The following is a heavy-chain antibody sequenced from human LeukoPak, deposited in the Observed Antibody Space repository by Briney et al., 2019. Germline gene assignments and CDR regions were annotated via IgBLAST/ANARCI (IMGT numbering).Heavy chain of an antibody. Sequence: GGSLRLSCGVSEFTFSGQRMSWVRQAPGEGLEWVATIHPDGSEQRYVDSVRGRFTISRDNAINSLYLQVNSLRAEDTAVYYCAREVWFRFDYWGQGTLVTVSS. J-gene: IGHJ4*02. D-gene: IGHD3-10*01. CDR2: IHPDGSEQ. CDR1: EFTFSGQR. V-gene: IGHV3-7*04. CDR3: AREVWFRFDY.